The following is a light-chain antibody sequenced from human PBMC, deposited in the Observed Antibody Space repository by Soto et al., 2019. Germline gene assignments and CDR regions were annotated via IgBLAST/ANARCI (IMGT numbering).Light chain of an antibody. CDR1: QSLLHSNGYNY. CDR3: MQALQTSIT. V-gene: IGKV2-28*01. J-gene: IGKJ5*01. CDR2: LGS. Sequence: DIVMTQSPLSLPVTPGEPASISCSFSQSLLHSNGYNYLDWYLQKPGQSPQLLIYLGSNRASGVPDRFSGSGSGTDFTLKISRVEAEDVGVYYCMQALQTSITFGQGTRLEIK.